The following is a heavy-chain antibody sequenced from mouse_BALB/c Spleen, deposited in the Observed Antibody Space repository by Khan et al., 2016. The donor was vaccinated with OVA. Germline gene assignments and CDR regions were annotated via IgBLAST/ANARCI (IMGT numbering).Heavy chain of an antibody. J-gene: IGHJ4*01. CDR1: GFSLTSYG. CDR3: AKWVNSYYAMDY. D-gene: IGHD1-3*01. CDR2: IWGDGST. V-gene: IGHV2-3*01. Sequence: VQLQESGPGLVAPPQSLSITCTVSGFSLTSYGVNWVRQPPGKGLEWLGVIWGDGSTNYHSALKSRLSISKDNSKSQVFLKLHSLQTDDTATYYCAKWVNSYYAMDYWGQGTSVTVSS.